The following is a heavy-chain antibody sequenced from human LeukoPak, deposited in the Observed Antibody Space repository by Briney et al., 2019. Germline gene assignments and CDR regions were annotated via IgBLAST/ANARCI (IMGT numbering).Heavy chain of an antibody. V-gene: IGHV3-23*01. CDR3: AKEANLAGYFGY. Sequence: GGSLRLSCAASGFTFSSYAMRWVRQAPGKGLEWISSISGSGGSTNSADSVKGRFTISRDNSKNTLYLQMNSLRAEDTAVYYCAKEANLAGYFGYWGQGTLVTVSS. D-gene: IGHD3-10*01. J-gene: IGHJ4*02. CDR1: GFTFSSYA. CDR2: ISGSGGST.